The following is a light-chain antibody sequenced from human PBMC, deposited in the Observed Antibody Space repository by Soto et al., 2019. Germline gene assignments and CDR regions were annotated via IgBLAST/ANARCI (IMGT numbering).Light chain of an antibody. CDR2: RST. Sequence: QLVLTQPPSASGTPGQRVTISCSGSSSNVGSNSVNWYQHFPGTAPKVLIYRSTQRPSGVPDRFSGSKSVTSASLAISGLQSEDEADYYCAAWDDSLYGVVFGGGTKVTVL. J-gene: IGLJ2*01. V-gene: IGLV1-44*01. CDR1: SSNVGSNS. CDR3: AAWDDSLYGVV.